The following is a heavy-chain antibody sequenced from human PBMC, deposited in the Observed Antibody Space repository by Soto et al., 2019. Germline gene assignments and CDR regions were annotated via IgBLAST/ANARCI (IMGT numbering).Heavy chain of an antibody. D-gene: IGHD6-6*01. CDR1: GLSVSSSD. Sequence: LRLSCAASGLSVSSSDMSWVRQASGKGLEWVSVIYSGGSTHDADSVKGRFTISRDNSKNTVHLQMNSLRVDDTAVYFCSTSSRNEYHFAMDAWGQGTTVTVSS. CDR2: IYSGGST. V-gene: IGHV3-53*01. CDR3: STSSRNEYHFAMDA. J-gene: IGHJ6*02.